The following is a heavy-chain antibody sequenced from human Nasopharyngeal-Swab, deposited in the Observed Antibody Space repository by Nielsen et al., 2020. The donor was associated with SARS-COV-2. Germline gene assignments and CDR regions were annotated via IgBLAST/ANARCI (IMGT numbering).Heavy chain of an antibody. CDR3: AKDPLDIVVVPAASDI. CDR1: GFTFSSYG. Sequence: GESLKISCAASGFTFSSYGMHWVRQAPGKGLEWVAVISYDGSNKYYADSVKGRFTISRDNSKNTLYLQMNSLRAEDTAVYYCAKDPLDIVVVPAASDIWGQGTMVTVSS. CDR2: ISYDGSNK. V-gene: IGHV3-30*18. D-gene: IGHD2-2*03. J-gene: IGHJ3*02.